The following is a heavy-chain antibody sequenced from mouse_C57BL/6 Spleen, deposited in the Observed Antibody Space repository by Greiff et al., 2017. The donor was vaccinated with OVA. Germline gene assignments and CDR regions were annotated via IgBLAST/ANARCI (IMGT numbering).Heavy chain of an antibody. V-gene: IGHV5-17*01. D-gene: IGHD3-1*01. CDR2: ISSGSSTI. CDR1: GFTFSDYG. CDR3: ARKEIVSGNYFDD. Sequence: DVMLVESGGGLVKPGGSLKLSCAASGFTFSDYGMHWVRQAPEKGLEWVAYISSGSSTIYYADTVKGRFTISRDNAKNTLFLQMTSLRSEDTAMYYCARKEIVSGNYFDDWGQGTTLTVSS. J-gene: IGHJ2*01.